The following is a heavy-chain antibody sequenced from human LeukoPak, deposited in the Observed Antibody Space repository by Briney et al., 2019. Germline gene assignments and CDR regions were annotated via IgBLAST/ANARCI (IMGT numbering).Heavy chain of an antibody. CDR2: VYYAGSN. Sequence: PSETLSLTCSVSGGSVNSHLYFWAWVRQPPGKGLQWIGSVYYAGSNYYNPSLESRVIISVDTSRDEFSLTLNSVTAADTSVYFCVRMVRGVILGPNYYPYHMDVWGKGTTVTVSS. J-gene: IGHJ6*03. V-gene: IGHV4-39*01. CDR1: GGSVNSHLYF. D-gene: IGHD3-10*01. CDR3: VRMVRGVILGPNYYPYHMDV.